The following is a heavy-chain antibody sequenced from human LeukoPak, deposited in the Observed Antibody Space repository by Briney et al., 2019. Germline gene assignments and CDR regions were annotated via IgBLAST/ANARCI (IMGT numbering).Heavy chain of an antibody. CDR3: AASWNDERCFDP. J-gene: IGHJ5*02. V-gene: IGHV4-61*10. CDR2: IFNIGPA. CDR1: GASVSTSPYY. D-gene: IGHD1-1*01. Sequence: SETLSLTCKVSGASVSTSPYYWTWIRQPAGKGLEWIGRIFNIGPANYNPSFKSRVTISRDTSKNDFSLNLNSVTAADTAVYYCAASWNDERCFDPWGQGTLVTVSS.